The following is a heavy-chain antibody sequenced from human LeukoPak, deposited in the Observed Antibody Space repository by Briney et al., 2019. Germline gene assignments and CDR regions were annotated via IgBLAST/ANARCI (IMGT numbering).Heavy chain of an antibody. CDR3: ETYYYDSSGYYSPGY. V-gene: IGHV1-69*04. Sequence: SVKVSCKASGGTFSSYAISWVRQAPGQGLEWMERIIPILGIANYAQKFQGRVTITADKSTSTAYMELSSLRSEDTAVYYCETYYYDSSGYYSPGYWGQGTLVTVSS. D-gene: IGHD3-22*01. J-gene: IGHJ4*02. CDR1: GGTFSSYA. CDR2: IIPILGIA.